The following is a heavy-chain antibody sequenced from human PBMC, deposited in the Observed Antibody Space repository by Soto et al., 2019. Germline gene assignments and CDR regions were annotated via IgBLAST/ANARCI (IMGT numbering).Heavy chain of an antibody. CDR2: SSWNSANI. J-gene: IGHJ6*02. CDR3: AKDSEQNRRHPPYGTHV. V-gene: IGHV3-9*01. CDR1: GVTCDDCA. D-gene: IGHD1-1*01. Sequence: GGYLRLCCAASGVTCDDCAMPCVRQGLGKDLECVSSSSWNSANIGYADSVKGRFTISRDNAKTSLYLQMNSLRAEDTALYYCAKDSEQNRRHPPYGTHVPGQAPTVTV.